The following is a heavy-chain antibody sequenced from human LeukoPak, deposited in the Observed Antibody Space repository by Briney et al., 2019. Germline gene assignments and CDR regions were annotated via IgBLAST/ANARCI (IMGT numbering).Heavy chain of an antibody. Sequence: ASVKVSCKASGYTFTSYGISWVRPAPGQGLAGMGWISAYNGNTNYAQKLQGRVTMTTDTSTSTAYMELRSLRSDDTAVYYCARDIWDSSGWYVPFDYWGQGTLVTVSS. D-gene: IGHD6-19*01. CDR3: ARDIWDSSGWYVPFDY. CDR2: ISAYNGNT. CDR1: GYTFTSYG. V-gene: IGHV1-18*04. J-gene: IGHJ4*02.